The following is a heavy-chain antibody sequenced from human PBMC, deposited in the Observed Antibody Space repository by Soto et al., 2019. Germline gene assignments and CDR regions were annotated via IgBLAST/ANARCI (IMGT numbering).Heavy chain of an antibody. CDR1: GSTFTSYG. CDR3: ARDLADYDILTGYPDDAFDI. V-gene: IGHV1-18*01. D-gene: IGHD3-9*01. CDR2: ISAYNGNT. Sequence: QVQLVQSGAEVKKPGASVQVSCKASGSTFTSYGLSWVRQAPGQGLEWMGWISAYNGNTNYAQKLQGRVTMTTDTSTSTAYMELRSLRSDDTAVYYCARDLADYDILTGYPDDAFDIWGQGTMVTVSS. J-gene: IGHJ3*02.